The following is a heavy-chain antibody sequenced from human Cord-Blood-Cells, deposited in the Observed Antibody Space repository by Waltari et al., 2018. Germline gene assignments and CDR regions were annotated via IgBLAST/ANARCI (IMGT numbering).Heavy chain of an antibody. CDR3: ARGPLFWGSRVVGGILGY. D-gene: IGHD3-3*01. CDR2: YDGSNK. Sequence: YDGSNKYYADSVKGRFTISRDNSKNTLYLQMNSLRAEDTAVYYCARGPLFWGSRVVGGILGYWGQGTLVTVSS. V-gene: IGHV3-30*01. J-gene: IGHJ4*02.